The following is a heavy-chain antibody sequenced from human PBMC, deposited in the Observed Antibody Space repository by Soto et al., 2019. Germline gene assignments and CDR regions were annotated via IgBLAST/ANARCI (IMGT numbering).Heavy chain of an antibody. D-gene: IGHD2-15*01. CDR1: GYANSRGGYY. V-gene: IGHV4-31*03. CDR2: LDYSGDT. J-gene: IGHJ2*01. Sequence: QVQLQESGPGRVRPSRPLPLICNVSGYANSRGGYYWSWLRQVPGKGLEWIGSLDYSGDTFYNPSLESRVAISVDASKNQIVLSLLIVTAADTAMFYCASDAGSLTLNFDLWGRGTQGSVSS. CDR3: ASDAGSLTLNFDL.